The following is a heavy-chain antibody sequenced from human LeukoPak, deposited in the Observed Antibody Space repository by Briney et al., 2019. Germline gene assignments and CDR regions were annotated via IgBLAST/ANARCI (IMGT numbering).Heavy chain of an antibody. J-gene: IGHJ4*02. CDR3: ARIIVGATGIDY. V-gene: IGHV3-74*01. D-gene: IGHD1-26*01. CDR1: GFTFSSYW. Sequence: GGSLRLSCAVSGFTFSSYWMHWVRQAPGKGLAWVSRINTDGSYTDYADSVRGRFTISRDNAKNTLYLQMSSLRGEDTAVYYCARIIVGATGIDYWGQGTLVTVSS. CDR2: INTDGSYT.